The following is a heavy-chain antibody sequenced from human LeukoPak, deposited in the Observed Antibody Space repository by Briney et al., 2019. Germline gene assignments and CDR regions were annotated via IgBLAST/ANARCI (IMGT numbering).Heavy chain of an antibody. Sequence: GASVKVSCKASGYTFTGYYMHWVRQAPGQGLEWMGRINPNSGGTNYAQKFQGRVTMTRDTSISTAYMELSRLRSDDTAVYYCARVGTTVTPKGDYYYMDVWGKGTTVTVSS. J-gene: IGHJ6*03. CDR3: ARVGTTVTPKGDYYYMDV. V-gene: IGHV1-2*06. CDR1: GYTFTGYY. D-gene: IGHD4-11*01. CDR2: INPNSGGT.